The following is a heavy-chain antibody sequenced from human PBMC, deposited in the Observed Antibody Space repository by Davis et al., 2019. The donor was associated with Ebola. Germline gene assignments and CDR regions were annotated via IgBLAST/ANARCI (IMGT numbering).Heavy chain of an antibody. J-gene: IGHJ4*02. CDR3: ARVGTDYFDH. CDR1: GFTFEDYT. CDR2: ISARGGHI. Sequence: PGGSLRLSCAASGFTFEDYTMTWVRQAPRKGLEWVSAISARGGHIDYADSVKGRFTISRDHLRNTLYLQMNRLRAEDTAMYYCARVGTDYFDHWGQGALVPVSS. V-gene: IGHV3-23*01.